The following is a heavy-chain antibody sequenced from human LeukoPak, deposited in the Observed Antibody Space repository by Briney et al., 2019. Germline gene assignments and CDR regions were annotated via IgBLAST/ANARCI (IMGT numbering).Heavy chain of an antibody. CDR3: ARGSSHHNYYYYYYMDV. D-gene: IGHD6-6*01. Sequence: SETLSLTCTVSGGSISSYYWSWIRQPAGKGLEWIGRIYTSGSTNYNPSLKSRVTMSVDTSKNQFSLKLSSVTAAGTAVYYCARGSSHHNYYYYYYMDVWGKGTTVTVSS. CDR2: IYTSGST. CDR1: GGSISSYY. J-gene: IGHJ6*03. V-gene: IGHV4-4*07.